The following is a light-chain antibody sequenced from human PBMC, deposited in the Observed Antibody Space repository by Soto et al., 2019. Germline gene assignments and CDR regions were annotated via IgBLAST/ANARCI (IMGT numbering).Light chain of an antibody. CDR1: QSVRSN. CDR3: QQYNNWPPAWT. V-gene: IGKV3-15*01. J-gene: IGKJ1*01. Sequence: EIVMTQSPATLSVSPVERATLSGMASQSVRSNLAWYQQKPGQSPRLLIYGASTRATGIPARFSGSGSGTQFTLTISSLQSEDFAVYYCQQYNNWPPAWTFGQGTKVDIK. CDR2: GAS.